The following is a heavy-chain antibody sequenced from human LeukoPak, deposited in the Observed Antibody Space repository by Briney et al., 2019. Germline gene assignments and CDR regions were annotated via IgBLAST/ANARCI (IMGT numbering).Heavy chain of an antibody. J-gene: IGHJ3*02. V-gene: IGHV1-8*01. D-gene: IGHD3-22*01. Sequence: ASVKVSCKASGYTFTSYDINWVRQATGQGLEWMGWMNPNSGNTGYAQKFQGRVTMTRNTSISTAYMELSRLRSDDTAVYYCAIHKSYYYDSSGQLDAFDIWGQGTMVTVSS. CDR1: GYTFTSYD. CDR2: MNPNSGNT. CDR3: AIHKSYYYDSSGQLDAFDI.